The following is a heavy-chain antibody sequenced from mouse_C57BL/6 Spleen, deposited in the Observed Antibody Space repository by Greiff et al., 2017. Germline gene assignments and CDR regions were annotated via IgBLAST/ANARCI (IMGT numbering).Heavy chain of an antibody. CDR2: ISSGSSTI. J-gene: IGHJ2*01. CDR3: ARRDYCGSGLDY. CDR1: GFTFSDYG. V-gene: IGHV5-17*01. D-gene: IGHD1-1*01. Sequence: EVKLVESGGGLVKPGGSLKLSCAASGFTFSDYGMHWVRQAPEKGLEWVAYISSGSSTIYYADTGKCRFTISRDNAKNTLFLQMTRLRSEGTAMYYCARRDYCGSGLDYWGQGTTLTVSS.